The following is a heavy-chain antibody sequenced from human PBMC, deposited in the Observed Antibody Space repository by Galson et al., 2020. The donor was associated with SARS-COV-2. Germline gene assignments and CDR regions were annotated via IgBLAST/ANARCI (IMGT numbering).Heavy chain of an antibody. CDR2: ISSDGSNS. Sequence: GESLKISCAASGFTFSNYDMHWVRQAPGKGPEWVAVISSDGSNSFYADSLKGRFTISRDNSKSTLYLQMNSLRAEDTAVYYCARGGEWGLPYYFDCWGQGTLVTVSS. CDR1: GFTFSNYD. D-gene: IGHD1-26*01. V-gene: IGHV3-30*04. J-gene: IGHJ4*02. CDR3: ARGGEWGLPYYFDC.